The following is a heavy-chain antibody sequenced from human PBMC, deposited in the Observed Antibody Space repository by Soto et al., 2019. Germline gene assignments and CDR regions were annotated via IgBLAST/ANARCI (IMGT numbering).Heavy chain of an antibody. CDR2: IIPIFGTA. V-gene: IGHV1-69*12. D-gene: IGHD2-15*01. CDR3: ARESRYCSGGSCYFLPGIDY. Sequence: QVQLVQSGAEVKKPGSSVKVSCKASGGTFSSYAISWVRQAPGQGLEWMGGIIPIFGTANYAQKFQGRVTITADESTSTAYMGLSSLRSEATAVYYCARESRYCSGGSCYFLPGIDYWGQGTLVTVSS. J-gene: IGHJ4*02. CDR1: GGTFSSYA.